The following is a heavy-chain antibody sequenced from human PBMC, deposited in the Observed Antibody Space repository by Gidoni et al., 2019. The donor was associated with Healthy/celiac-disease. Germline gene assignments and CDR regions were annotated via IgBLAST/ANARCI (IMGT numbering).Heavy chain of an antibody. V-gene: IGHV4-4*02. CDR2: IYHSGST. D-gene: IGHD3-22*01. Sequence: QVQLQESGPGLVKPSGTLSLTCAVSGGSISSSNWWSWVRQPPGKGLEWIGEIYHSGSTNYNPSLKIRVTISVDKSKNQFSLKLSSVTAADTAVYYCARLPTMTAPEGAFDIWGQGTMVTVSS. CDR3: ARLPTMTAPEGAFDI. CDR1: GGSISSSNW. J-gene: IGHJ3*02.